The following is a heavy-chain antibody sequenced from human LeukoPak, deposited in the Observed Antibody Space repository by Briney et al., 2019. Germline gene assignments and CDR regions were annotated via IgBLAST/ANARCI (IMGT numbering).Heavy chain of an antibody. CDR2: IRNDGSII. D-gene: IGHD3-16*01. CDR1: GFTFSSYG. CDR3: AKDTPLCYFDY. J-gene: IGHJ4*02. Sequence: GGSLRLSCAASGFTFSSYGMRWVRQAPGKGLEWVAFIRNDGSIIYNADSVKGRFTISRDNSKNTLYLQMNSLRADDTAVYYCAKDTPLCYFDYWGQGTLVTVSS. V-gene: IGHV3-30*02.